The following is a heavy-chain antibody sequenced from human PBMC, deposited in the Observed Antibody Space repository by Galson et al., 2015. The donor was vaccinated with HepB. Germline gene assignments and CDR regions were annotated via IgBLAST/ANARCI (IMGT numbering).Heavy chain of an antibody. V-gene: IGHV4-39*01. CDR3: AALPDYCSGGFCLGDY. D-gene: IGHD2-15*01. J-gene: IGHJ4*02. CDR2: IYYSGST. CDR1: GDSIITSSYY. Sequence: ETLSLTCTVSGDSIITSSYYWGWIRQSPGKGLEWIGSIYYSGSTYYNPSLKSRVTISIDTSKNQFSLKLTSVTAADTAVYYCAALPDYCSGGFCLGDYWGQGTLVTVSS.